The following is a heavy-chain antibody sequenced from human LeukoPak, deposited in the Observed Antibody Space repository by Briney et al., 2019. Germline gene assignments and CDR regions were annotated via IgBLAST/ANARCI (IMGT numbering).Heavy chain of an antibody. J-gene: IGHJ4*02. Sequence: GGSLRLSCAASGFTFSSYAMSWVRQAPGKGLEWVSAISGSGGSTYYADSVKGRFTISRDNAKNSLYLQMNSLRAEDTAVYYCARDGPFGSSYFDYWGQGTLVTVSS. CDR3: ARDGPFGSSYFDY. D-gene: IGHD6-6*01. CDR1: GFTFSSYA. CDR2: ISGSGGST. V-gene: IGHV3-23*01.